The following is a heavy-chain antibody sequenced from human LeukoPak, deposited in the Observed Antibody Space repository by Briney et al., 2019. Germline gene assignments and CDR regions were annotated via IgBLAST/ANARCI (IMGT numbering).Heavy chain of an antibody. CDR3: AKDSSTIFGVVIIQPNWFDP. V-gene: IGHV3-74*01. J-gene: IGHJ5*02. CDR1: GFIFTKYW. D-gene: IGHD3-3*01. Sequence: GGSLRLSCAASGFIFTKYWMHWVRQAPGKGLVWVSHVNSDGSATSYADSVKGRFTISRDNAKNTLYLQMNSLRAEDTAVYYCAKDSSTIFGVVIIQPNWFDPWGQGTLVTVSS. CDR2: VNSDGSAT.